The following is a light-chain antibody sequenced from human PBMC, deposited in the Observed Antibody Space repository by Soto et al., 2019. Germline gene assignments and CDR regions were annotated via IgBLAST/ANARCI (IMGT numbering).Light chain of an antibody. Sequence: EIVLTQSPGTLSLSPGEIATLSFSASQSVSSSYLAWYQQRPGQAPSLLIYGASSRATGIPDRFSGSGSGTDFTLTITRLEPEDFAVYYCQQYGSSLITFGHGTRLEIK. J-gene: IGKJ5*01. CDR3: QQYGSSLIT. CDR1: QSVSSSY. V-gene: IGKV3-20*01. CDR2: GAS.